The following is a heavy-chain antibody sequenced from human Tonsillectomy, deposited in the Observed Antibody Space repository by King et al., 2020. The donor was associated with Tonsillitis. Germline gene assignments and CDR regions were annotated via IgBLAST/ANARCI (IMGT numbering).Heavy chain of an antibody. J-gene: IGHJ4*02. CDR1: GFTFSDYW. V-gene: IGHV3-7*01. CDR3: VRLEVTSPPIDC. D-gene: IGHD4-11*01. Sequence: VQLVESGGGLVQPGGSLRLSWVASGFTFSDYWMTWVRQAPGKGLELLATIKRDGREKYYWGSVRGRFTISRANAQCSLYLQMNSLRDEDTAVYYCVRLEVTSPPIDCWGQGTLVTVSS. CDR2: IKRDGREK.